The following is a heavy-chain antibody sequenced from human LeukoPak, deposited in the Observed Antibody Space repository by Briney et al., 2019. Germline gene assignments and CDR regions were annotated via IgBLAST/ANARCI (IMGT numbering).Heavy chain of an antibody. CDR3: ARAWVVVVAATVGIGFDP. CDR2: INHSGST. J-gene: IGHJ5*02. V-gene: IGHV4-34*01. D-gene: IGHD2-15*01. Sequence: PSETLSLTCAVYGGSFSGYYWSWIRQPPGKGLEWIGEINHSGSTNYNPSLKSRVTMSVDTSKNHFSLKLSSVTAADTAVYYCARAWVVVVAATVGIGFDPWGQGTLVTVSS. CDR1: GGSFSGYY.